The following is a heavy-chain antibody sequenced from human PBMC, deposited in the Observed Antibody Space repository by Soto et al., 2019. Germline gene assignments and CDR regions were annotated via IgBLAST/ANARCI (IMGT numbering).Heavy chain of an antibody. V-gene: IGHV3-30*18. J-gene: IGHJ4*02. D-gene: IGHD3-22*01. CDR3: AKDEDMLVVVTFIDY. CDR2: ISYDGSNK. CDR1: GFTFSSYG. Sequence: GGSLRLSCAASGFTFSSYGMHWVRQAPGKGLEWVAVISYDGSNKYYADSVKGRFTISRDNSKNTLYLQMNSLRAEDTAVYYCAKDEDMLVVVTFIDYWGQGNLVTVSS.